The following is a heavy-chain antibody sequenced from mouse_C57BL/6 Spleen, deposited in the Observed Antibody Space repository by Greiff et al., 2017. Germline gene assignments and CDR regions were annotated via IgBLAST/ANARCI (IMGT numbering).Heavy chain of an antibody. CDR3: ARKSEDYGPYYFDY. CDR1: GFSLTSYG. CDR2: IWSGGST. V-gene: IGHV2-2*01. Sequence: VKLMESGPGLVQPSQSLSITCTVSGFSLTSYGVHWVRQSPGKGLEWLGVIWSGGSTDYNAAFISRLSISKDNSKSQVFFKMNSLQADDTAIYYCARKSEDYGPYYFDYWGQGTTLTVSS. J-gene: IGHJ2*01. D-gene: IGHD2-4*01.